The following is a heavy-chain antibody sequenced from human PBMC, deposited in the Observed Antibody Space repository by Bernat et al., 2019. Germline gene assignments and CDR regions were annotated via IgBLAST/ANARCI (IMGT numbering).Heavy chain of an antibody. V-gene: IGHV1-69*12. CDR3: ARGNGMATMSGPYYYGMDV. D-gene: IGHD5-24*01. CDR1: GGTFSSYA. J-gene: IGHJ6*02. Sequence: QVQLVQSGAEVKKPGSSVKVSCKASGGTFSSYAISWVRQAPGQGLEWMGGIIPIFGTANYAQKFQGRVTITADESTSTAYMELSSLRSEDTAVYYCARGNGMATMSGPYYYGMDVWGQGTTVTVSS. CDR2: IIPIFGTA.